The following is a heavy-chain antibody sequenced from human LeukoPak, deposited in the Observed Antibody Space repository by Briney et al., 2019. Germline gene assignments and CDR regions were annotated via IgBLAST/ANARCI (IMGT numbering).Heavy chain of an antibody. CDR1: GGSISSYY. J-gene: IGHJ5*02. V-gene: IGHV4-59*01. Sequence: TSETLSLTCTVSGGSISSYYWSWIRQPPGKGLEWIGYIYYSGSTNYNPSLKSRVTISVDTSKNQFSLKLSSVTAADTAVYYCASSKGSSWYGDNWFDPWGQGTLVTVSS. D-gene: IGHD6-13*01. CDR3: ASSKGSSWYGDNWFDP. CDR2: IYYSGST.